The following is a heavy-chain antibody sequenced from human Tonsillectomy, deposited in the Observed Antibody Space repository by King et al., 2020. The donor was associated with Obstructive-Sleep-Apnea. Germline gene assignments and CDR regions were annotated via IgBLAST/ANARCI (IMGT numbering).Heavy chain of an antibody. V-gene: IGHV3-33*01. CDR2: IWYDGSNK. J-gene: IGHJ6*02. D-gene: IGHD3-10*01. Sequence: VQLVESGGGVVQPGRSLRLSCAASGFTFSSYGMHWVRQAPGKGLEWVAVIWYDGSNKYYADSVKGRFTISRDNSKNTLYLQMNSLRAEDTAVYYCARDGGEGVRGSGGRGGDYYGMAVWGQGTTVTVSS. CDR3: ARDGGEGVRGSGGRGGDYYGMAV. CDR1: GFTFSSYG.